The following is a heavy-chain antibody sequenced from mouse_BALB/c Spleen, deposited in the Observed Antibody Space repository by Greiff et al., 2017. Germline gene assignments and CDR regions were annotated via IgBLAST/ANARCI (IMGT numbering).Heavy chain of an antibody. CDR2: ISYSGST. Sequence: EVHLVESGPGLVKPSQSLSLTCTVTGYSITSDYAWNWIRQFPGNKLEWMGYISYSGSTSYNPSLKSRISITRDTSKNQFFLQLNSVTTEDTATYYCARFLITNFDYWGQGTTLTVSS. CDR3: ARFLITNFDY. J-gene: IGHJ2*01. V-gene: IGHV3-2*02. D-gene: IGHD1-1*01. CDR1: GYSITSDYA.